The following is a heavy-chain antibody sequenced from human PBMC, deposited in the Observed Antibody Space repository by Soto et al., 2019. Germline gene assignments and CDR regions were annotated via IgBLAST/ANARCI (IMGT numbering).Heavy chain of an antibody. V-gene: IGHV4-34*01. CDR2: INHRGST. Sequence: QVQLLQWGAGLLKPSETLSLTCAVYGGSFSGYYWSWIRQPPGKGLEWIGEINHRGSTNYNPSLKRRVTISVDTSKNQFSLKLNSVTAADTAVYYCARGSRVKIPAASGRDYYYHGLDVWGQGTAVTVSS. J-gene: IGHJ6*02. CDR1: GGSFSGYY. CDR3: ARGSRVKIPAASGRDYYYHGLDV. D-gene: IGHD6-25*01.